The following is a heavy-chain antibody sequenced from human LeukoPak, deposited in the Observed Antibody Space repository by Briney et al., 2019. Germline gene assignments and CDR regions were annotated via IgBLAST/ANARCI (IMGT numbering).Heavy chain of an antibody. CDR3: ATRERYCSSASCYEWFDP. J-gene: IGHJ5*02. V-gene: IGHV3-23*01. Sequence: GGSLRLSCAASGFTFSSYAMSWVRQAPGKGLEWVSAISDSGSSTYYADSVKGRFTIFRDNSKNTLYLQMNSLRAEDAAVYYCATRERYCSSASCYEWFDPWGQGTLVTVSS. CDR2: ISDSGSST. CDR1: GFTFSSYA. D-gene: IGHD2-2*01.